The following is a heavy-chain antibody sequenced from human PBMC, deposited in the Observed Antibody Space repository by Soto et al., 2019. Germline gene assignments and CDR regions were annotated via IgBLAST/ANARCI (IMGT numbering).Heavy chain of an antibody. CDR3: ARDYYDSSGSYRYFDY. CDR1: GGSITSNW. J-gene: IGHJ4*02. Sequence: PSETLSLTCAVSGGSITSNWWSWVRQPPGKGLEWIGEIHHSGSFNYNPSLESRVTISVDNSKNLFSLRLNSVTAADTAVYYCARDYYDSSGSYRYFDYWGQGTLVTVSS. D-gene: IGHD3-22*01. V-gene: IGHV4-4*02. CDR2: IHHSGSF.